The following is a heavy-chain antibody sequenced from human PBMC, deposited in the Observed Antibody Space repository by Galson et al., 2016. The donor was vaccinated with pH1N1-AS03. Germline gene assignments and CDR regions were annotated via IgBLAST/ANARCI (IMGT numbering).Heavy chain of an antibody. CDR2: IYWDDDK. CDR1: EFSLTTRGVG. D-gene: IGHD2-8*02. Sequence: PALVKPTQTLTLTCTFSEFSLTTRGVGVAWIRQPPGKALEWLALIYWDDDKRYSPSLKNRLTITKDSFRNKVVLSMTNMGPVDTAIYYCSHCLSQVEGTVRFDPWGPGTLVTVSS. V-gene: IGHV2-5*02. J-gene: IGHJ5*02. CDR3: SHCLSQVEGTVRFDP.